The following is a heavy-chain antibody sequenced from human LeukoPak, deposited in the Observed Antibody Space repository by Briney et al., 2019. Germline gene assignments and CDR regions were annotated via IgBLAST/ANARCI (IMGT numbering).Heavy chain of an antibody. CDR3: ARLWSTSCKGGSCPHQPNY. CDR2: INYGGNT. D-gene: IGHD2-15*01. V-gene: IGHV4-39*01. J-gene: IGHJ4*02. CDR1: GGSISSSAYH. Sequence: SETLSLTCTISGGSISSSAYHWGWIRQPPGKGLEWIGTINYGGNTYYNLSLKSRVIIFLDTSKNQFSLKLSSVTAADTAVYYCARLWSTSCKGGSCPHQPNYWGQGTRVTVPS.